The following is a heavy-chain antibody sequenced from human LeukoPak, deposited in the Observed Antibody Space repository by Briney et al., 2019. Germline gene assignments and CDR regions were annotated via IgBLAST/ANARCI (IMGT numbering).Heavy chain of an antibody. CDR3: ARGGVVVPAAMTWFDP. CDR1: GGSFSGYY. Sequence: SETLSLTCAVYGGSFSGYYWSWIRQPPGKGLEWIGEINYSGSTNYNPSLKSRVTISVDTSKNQFSLKLSSVTAADTAVYYCARGGVVVPAAMTWFDPWGQGTLVTVSS. CDR2: INYSGST. D-gene: IGHD2-2*01. J-gene: IGHJ5*02. V-gene: IGHV4-34*01.